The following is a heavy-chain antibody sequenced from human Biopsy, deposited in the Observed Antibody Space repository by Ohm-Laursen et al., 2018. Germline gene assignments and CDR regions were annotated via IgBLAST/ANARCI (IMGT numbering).Heavy chain of an antibody. D-gene: IGHD3-10*01. V-gene: IGHV4-59*08. CDR1: GGSISSDY. CDR3: ARRLPLRGFAFDV. Sequence: SETLSLTCTVSGGSISSDYWSWIRQSPGKGLEWIGYISNRGSTNYNPSLKSRATISLDSSKNQFSLNLNSVTATDTAVYYCARRLPLRGFAFDVWGQGTVVTVS. CDR2: ISNRGST. J-gene: IGHJ3*01.